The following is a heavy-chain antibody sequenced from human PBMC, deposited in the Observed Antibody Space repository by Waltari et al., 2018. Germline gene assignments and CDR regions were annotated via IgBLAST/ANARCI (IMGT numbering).Heavy chain of an antibody. V-gene: IGHV4-38-2*02. CDR3: ARGYNTGWYNS. Sequence: QVQLQESDPGLVQPSETLSLTCTVAGYSLSNGYYWGWIRLPPGRGLEWIATISYNGNTYYNPSLTSRVSITVDTSKNQFSLKLTSVTAADTAIYYCARGYNTGWYNSWGHGTLVTVSS. CDR1: GYSLSNGYY. CDR2: ISYNGNT. J-gene: IGHJ5*01. D-gene: IGHD2-8*02.